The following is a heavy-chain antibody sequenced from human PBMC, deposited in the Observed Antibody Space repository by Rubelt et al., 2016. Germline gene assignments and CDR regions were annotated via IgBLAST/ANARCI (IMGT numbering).Heavy chain of an antibody. Sequence: EVQLLDSGGGLVQPGGSLRLSCAASGFSFSSYAMSWVRQAPGKGPVWVSRINTDGSSTNYADSVKGRFTISRDNAKNTLYLQMNSLRAEDTAVYYCARGTFSSGWLSWGQGTLVTVSS. CDR2: INTDGSST. CDR3: ARGTFSSGWLS. CDR1: GFSFSSYA. J-gene: IGHJ5*02. D-gene: IGHD6-19*01. V-gene: IGHV3-74*02.